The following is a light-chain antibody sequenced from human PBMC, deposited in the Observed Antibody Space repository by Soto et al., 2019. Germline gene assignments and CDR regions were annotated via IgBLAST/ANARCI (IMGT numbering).Light chain of an antibody. CDR2: GNN. CDR3: QSYDSRLSGLV. CDR1: NTQFGAGYD. J-gene: IGLJ1*01. Sequence: QSVLTQPPPVSGAPGQRGTISRTGRNTQFGAGYDVHWYQQLPGTAPKLLIYGNNNRPSGVPDRFSGSKSGTSASLAITGLQAEDEADYHCQSYDSRLSGLVFGTGTKVTVL. V-gene: IGLV1-40*01.